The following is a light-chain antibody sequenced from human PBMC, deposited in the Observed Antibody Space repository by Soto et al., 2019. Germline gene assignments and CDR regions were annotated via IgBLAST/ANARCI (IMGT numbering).Light chain of an antibody. Sequence: IPLTQSPSSLSASVGDRVIITCRASQGISSYLAWYQQKPGKAPKLLIYAASTLQSGVPSRFSGSESGTDFTLTISSLQPEDFATYYCQQLNSYPYTFGQGTKLEIK. CDR2: AAS. CDR3: QQLNSYPYT. J-gene: IGKJ2*01. V-gene: IGKV1-9*01. CDR1: QGISSY.